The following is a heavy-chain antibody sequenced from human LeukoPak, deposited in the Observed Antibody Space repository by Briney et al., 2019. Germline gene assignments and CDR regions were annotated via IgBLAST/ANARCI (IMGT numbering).Heavy chain of an antibody. Sequence: PGRSLRLSCAASGFAFSSYGMHWVRQAPGKGLEWVAMIWYDGSNTYYADSVKGRFTISRDNSKNTLFLQMDSLRAEDTAVYYCARDRSTTHFDYWGQGTLVTVS. J-gene: IGHJ4*02. CDR2: IWYDGSNT. D-gene: IGHD5/OR15-5a*01. CDR1: GFAFSSYG. V-gene: IGHV3-33*01. CDR3: ARDRSTTHFDY.